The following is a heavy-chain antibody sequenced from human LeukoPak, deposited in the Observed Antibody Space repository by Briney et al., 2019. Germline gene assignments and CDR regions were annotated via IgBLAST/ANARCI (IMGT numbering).Heavy chain of an antibody. CDR3: ARFIRTREFDY. J-gene: IGHJ4*02. CDR2: IYYSGST. V-gene: IGHV4-59*12. D-gene: IGHD3-10*01. CDR1: GGSISSYY. Sequence: PSETLSLTCTVSGGSISSYYWSWIRQPPGEGLEWIGYIYYSGSTNYNPSLKSRVTISVDTSKNQFSLKLTSVTAADTAVYYCARFIRTREFDYWGQGTLVTVSS.